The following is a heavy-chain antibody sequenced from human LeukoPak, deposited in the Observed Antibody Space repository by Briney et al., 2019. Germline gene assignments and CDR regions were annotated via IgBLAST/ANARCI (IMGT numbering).Heavy chain of an antibody. CDR1: GFTFSDYA. D-gene: IGHD2-2*01. V-gene: IGHV3-30*04. CDR3: ANIFSCSTSCSILDY. Sequence: GGSLRLSCAASGFTFSDYAMHWVRQAPGKGLEWVAVISYDGSNKYYADSVKGRFTISRDNSKNTLYLQMNSLRVEDTAVYYCANIFSCSTSCSILDYWGQGTLVTVSS. CDR2: ISYDGSNK. J-gene: IGHJ4*02.